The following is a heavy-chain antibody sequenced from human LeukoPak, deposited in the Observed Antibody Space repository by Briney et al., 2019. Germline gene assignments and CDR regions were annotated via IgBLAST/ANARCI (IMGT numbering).Heavy chain of an antibody. Sequence: GGSLRLSCAASGFTFSNHNMDWVRQAPGKGLEWISYISGRGEAIFYADSVQGRFTISRDNAKNSIYLQMNGLTAEDTAVYYCARTYGSGSLDYGGQGTLVTVSS. D-gene: IGHD2-15*01. V-gene: IGHV3-48*01. J-gene: IGHJ4*02. CDR3: ARTYGSGSLDY. CDR2: ISGRGEAI. CDR1: GFTFSNHN.